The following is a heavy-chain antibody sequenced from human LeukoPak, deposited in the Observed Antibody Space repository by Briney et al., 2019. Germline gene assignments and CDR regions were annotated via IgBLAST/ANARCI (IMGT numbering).Heavy chain of an antibody. CDR2: IYYSGST. D-gene: IGHD1-26*01. CDR1: GGSISSSSYY. J-gene: IGHJ3*02. CDR3: ARQNSGSYSDDAFDI. Sequence: SETLSLTCTVSGGSISSSSYYWGWIRQPPGKGLEWIGRIYYSGSTYYNPSLKSRVTISVDTSKNQFSLKLSSVTAADTAVYYCARQNSGSYSDDAFDIWGQETMVTVSS. V-gene: IGHV4-39*01.